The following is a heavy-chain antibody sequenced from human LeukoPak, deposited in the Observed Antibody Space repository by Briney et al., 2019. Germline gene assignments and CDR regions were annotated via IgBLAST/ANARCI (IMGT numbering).Heavy chain of an antibody. V-gene: IGHV5-51*01. Sequence: GESLKISCKGSGYSFTSYWIGWVRQMPGKGLEWMGIIYPGDSDTRYSPSFQGQVTISADKSISTAYLQWSSLKASDTAMYYCARPPLANWGSGDFDYWGQGTLVTVSS. D-gene: IGHD7-27*01. CDR3: ARPPLANWGSGDFDY. J-gene: IGHJ4*02. CDR2: IYPGDSDT. CDR1: GYSFTSYW.